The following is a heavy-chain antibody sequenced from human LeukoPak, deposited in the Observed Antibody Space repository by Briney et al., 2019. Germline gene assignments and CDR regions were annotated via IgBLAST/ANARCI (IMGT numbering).Heavy chain of an antibody. J-gene: IGHJ4*02. V-gene: IGHV1-18*01. Sequence: ASVKVSCKASGYTFTSYGISWVRQAPGQGLEWMGWISAYNGNTNYAQKLQGRVTMTEDTSADTAYMELSSLTSDDTALYYCATGTVSSSWLGIFDFWGQGTLVTVSS. CDR3: ATGTVSSSWLGIFDF. CDR1: GYTFTSYG. CDR2: ISAYNGNT. D-gene: IGHD6-13*01.